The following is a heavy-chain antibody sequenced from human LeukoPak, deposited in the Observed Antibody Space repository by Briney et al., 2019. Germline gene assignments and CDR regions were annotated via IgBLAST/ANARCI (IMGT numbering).Heavy chain of an antibody. CDR2: IYYSGST. CDR3: ASWYYYDSSGYYWEYFQH. Sequence: PSQTLSLTCTVSGGSISSSSNDWGWLRQPPGKGLEWIGRIYYSGSTYYNPSPKSRVTISVDTSKNHFSRKVSSVTAADTAVYYCASWYYYDSSGYYWEYFQHWGQGTLVTVSS. D-gene: IGHD3-22*01. V-gene: IGHV4-39*02. J-gene: IGHJ1*01. CDR1: GGSISSSSND.